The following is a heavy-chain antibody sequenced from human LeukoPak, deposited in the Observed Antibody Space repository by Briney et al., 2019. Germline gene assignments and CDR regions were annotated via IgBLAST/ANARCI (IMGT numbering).Heavy chain of an antibody. CDR2: IYFTGST. Sequence: SETLSLTCTVSGGSISSYYWGWIRHPPGKELEWIGSIYFTGSTYYNPSLKSRVIISVDTSKNQFSLKLRSMTAADTAVYYCARHLVVGRFDPWGQGTLVTVSS. V-gene: IGHV4-39*01. CDR1: GGSISSYY. CDR3: ARHLVVGRFDP. D-gene: IGHD3-10*01. J-gene: IGHJ5*02.